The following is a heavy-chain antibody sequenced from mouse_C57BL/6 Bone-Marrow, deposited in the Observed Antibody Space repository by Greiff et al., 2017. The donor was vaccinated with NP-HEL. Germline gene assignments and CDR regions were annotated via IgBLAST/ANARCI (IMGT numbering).Heavy chain of an antibody. D-gene: IGHD4-1*01. V-gene: IGHV1-4*01. J-gene: IGHJ3*01. Sequence: QVQLQQSGAELARPGASVKMSCKASGYTFTSYTMHWVKQRPGQGLEWIGYINPSSGYTKSNQKFKDKATLTADKSSSTACMQLSSLTSEDSAIYYFARSMNWEDCFAYRGPMTLVSVSA. CDR2: INPSSGYT. CDR1: GYTFTSYT. CDR3: ARSMNWEDCFAY.